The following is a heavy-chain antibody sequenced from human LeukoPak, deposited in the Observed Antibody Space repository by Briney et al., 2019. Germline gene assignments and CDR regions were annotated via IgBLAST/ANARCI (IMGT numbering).Heavy chain of an antibody. CDR2: IIPILGIA. Sequence: SVKVSCKASGGTFSSYTISWVRQAPGQGLEWMGRIIPILGIANYAQKFQGRVTITADKSTSTAYMELSSLRSEDTAVYYCAILGLYDLGAFDIWGQGTMVTVSS. J-gene: IGHJ3*02. D-gene: IGHD3-16*01. CDR3: AILGLYDLGAFDI. CDR1: GGTFSSYT. V-gene: IGHV1-69*02.